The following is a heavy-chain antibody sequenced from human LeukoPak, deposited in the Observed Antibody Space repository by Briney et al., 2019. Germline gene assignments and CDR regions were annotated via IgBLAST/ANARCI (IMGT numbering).Heavy chain of an antibody. V-gene: IGHV3-21*01. CDR3: AREYIRGYSYGYGY. D-gene: IGHD5-18*01. Sequence: GGSLRLSCAASGFTFSSYSMNWVRQAPGKGLEWVSSISSSSSYIYYADSVKGRFTISRDNAKNSLYLQMNSLRAEDTAVYYCAREYIRGYSYGYGYWGQGTLVTVSS. J-gene: IGHJ4*02. CDR1: GFTFSSYS. CDR2: ISSSSSYI.